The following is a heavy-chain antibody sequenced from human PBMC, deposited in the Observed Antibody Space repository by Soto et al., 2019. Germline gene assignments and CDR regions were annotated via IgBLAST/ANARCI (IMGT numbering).Heavy chain of an antibody. D-gene: IGHD2-15*01. J-gene: IGHJ4*02. CDR2: IYPGDSDT. Sequence: PGESLKISCKGSGYSFTSYWIGWVRQMPGKGLEWMGIIYPGDSDTRYSPSFQGQVTISADKSISTAYLQWSSLKASDTAMYYCARQRPYCGLSGGSCPRRFWEYWGQGTLVTVSS. CDR3: ARQRPYCGLSGGSCPRRFWEY. CDR1: GYSFTSYW. V-gene: IGHV5-51*01.